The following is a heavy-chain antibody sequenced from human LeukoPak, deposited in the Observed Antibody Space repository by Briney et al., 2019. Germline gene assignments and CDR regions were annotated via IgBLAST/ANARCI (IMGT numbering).Heavy chain of an antibody. V-gene: IGHV4-4*07. CDR1: GSSINSYY. J-gene: IGHJ4*02. D-gene: IGHD3-10*01. CDR2: SYISGST. CDR3: AIDKELAF. Sequence: PSETLSLTCTVSGSSINSYYLNWIRQPAGKGLEWIGRSYISGSTDYNPSLKSRVTVSVDTSQNQFSLKLTSVSPADTAMYYYAIDKELAFWGQQTLVTVSS.